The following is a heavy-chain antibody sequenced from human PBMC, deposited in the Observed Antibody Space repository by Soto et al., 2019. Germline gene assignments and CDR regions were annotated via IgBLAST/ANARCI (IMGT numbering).Heavy chain of an antibody. V-gene: IGHV3-33*01. Sequence: LRLSCAASGFTFRNYGMHWVRQAPGKGLEWVAIIWYDGSNKYYADSVKGRFTISRDNSKNTVYLQMNSLRAEDTAMYYCAAGEPLNYRGQGTLVTVSS. CDR3: AAGEPLNY. J-gene: IGHJ4*02. CDR1: GFTFRNYG. CDR2: IWYDGSNK. D-gene: IGHD3-10*01.